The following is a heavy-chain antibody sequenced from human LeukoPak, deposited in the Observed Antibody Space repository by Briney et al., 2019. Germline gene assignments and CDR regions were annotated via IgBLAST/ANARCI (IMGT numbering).Heavy chain of an antibody. V-gene: IGHV4-38-2*02. CDR2: IYHSGST. CDR1: GYSISSGYY. J-gene: IGHJ5*02. Sequence: PSETLSLTCTVSGYSISSGYYWGWIRQPPGKGLEWIGSIYHSGSTYYNPSLKSRVTISVDTSKNQFSLKLSSVTAADTAVYYCARYRVATIGSPDWFDPWGQGTLVTVSS. D-gene: IGHD5-12*01. CDR3: ARYRVATIGSPDWFDP.